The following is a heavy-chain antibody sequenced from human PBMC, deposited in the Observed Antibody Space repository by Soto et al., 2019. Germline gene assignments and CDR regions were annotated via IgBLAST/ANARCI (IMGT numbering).Heavy chain of an antibody. V-gene: IGHV3-23*01. Sequence: PRGSLRLSCEASVFTFSSYAMSWFRQAPGKGLEWVAAIRGGGDRTYYGESVRGRFTISRDNSKNTLDLQMDSLRVEDTAVYFCAKPKYSSSWDDAFNVWGPGTKVTVSS. D-gene: IGHD2-2*01. CDR2: IRGGGDRT. J-gene: IGHJ3*01. CDR3: AKPKYSSSWDDAFNV. CDR1: VFTFSSYA.